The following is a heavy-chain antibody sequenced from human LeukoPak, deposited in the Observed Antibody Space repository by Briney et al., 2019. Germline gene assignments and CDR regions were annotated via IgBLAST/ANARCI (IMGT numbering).Heavy chain of an antibody. CDR3: ARDYRPGGAMIVVVTPGVDY. CDR2: IRGSGGST. D-gene: IGHD3-22*01. Sequence: GGSLRLSCAASGFTFSSYGMSWVRQAPGKGLEWVSSIRGSGGSTYYADSVKGRFTISRDNSKNTLYLQMNSLRAEDTAVYYCARDYRPGGAMIVVVTPGVDYWGQGTLVTVSS. V-gene: IGHV3-23*01. CDR1: GFTFSSYG. J-gene: IGHJ4*02.